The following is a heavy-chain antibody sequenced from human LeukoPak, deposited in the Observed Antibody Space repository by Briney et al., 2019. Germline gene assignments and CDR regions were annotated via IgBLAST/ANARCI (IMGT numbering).Heavy chain of an antibody. J-gene: IGHJ4*02. D-gene: IGHD3-3*01. Sequence: PGGSLRLSCAASGFTFNNYAMTWVRQVPGKGLEWVSTISGSGGTANYADSVMGRFTISRDNSKNTLYLQMNSLRAEDTAVYYCAKPMSGYDFWSGYYTRDGPDYWGQGTLVTVSS. CDR3: AKPMSGYDFWSGYYTRDGPDY. CDR1: GFTFNNYA. CDR2: ISGSGGTA. V-gene: IGHV3-23*01.